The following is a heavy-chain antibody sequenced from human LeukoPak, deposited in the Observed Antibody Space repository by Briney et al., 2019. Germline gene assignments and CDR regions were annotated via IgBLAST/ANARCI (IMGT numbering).Heavy chain of an antibody. CDR1: GFSFSSYW. Sequence: GGSLRLSCAASGFSFSSYWMSWVRQAPGKGLEWVANIKQDGSGKYYVDSVKGRFTISRDNAKNSLYLHMNSLRAEDTAVYYCVGHSDYGGEGTLVTVSS. CDR3: VGHSDY. V-gene: IGHV3-7*01. D-gene: IGHD3-16*01. CDR2: IKQDGSGK. J-gene: IGHJ4*02.